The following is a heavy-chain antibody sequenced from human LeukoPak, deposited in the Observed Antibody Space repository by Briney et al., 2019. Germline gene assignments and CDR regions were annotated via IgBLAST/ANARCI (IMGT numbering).Heavy chain of an antibody. J-gene: IGHJ5*02. Sequence: KPSETLSLTCTVSGGSISSSSYYWGWIRQPPGKGLEWIGSIYYSGSTYYNPSLKSRVTISVDTSKNQFSLKLSSVTAADTAVYYCARQALGGYDFWSGYPNWFDPWGQGTLVTVSS. CDR3: ARQALGGYDFWSGYPNWFDP. CDR1: GGSISSSSYY. CDR2: IYYSGST. V-gene: IGHV4-39*01. D-gene: IGHD3-3*01.